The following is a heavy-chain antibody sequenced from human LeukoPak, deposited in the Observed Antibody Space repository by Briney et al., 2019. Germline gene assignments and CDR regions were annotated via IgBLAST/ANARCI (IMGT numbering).Heavy chain of an antibody. Sequence: GGSLRLSCAASGFTFSSYAMSWVRQAPGKGLEWVSAISGSGGSTYYADSVKGRFTISRDNSKNTLYLQMNSLRAEDTAVYYCAKHLYYYDSSGPAQYWGQGTLVTVSS. CDR3: AKHLYYYDSSGPAQY. V-gene: IGHV3-23*01. J-gene: IGHJ4*02. CDR2: ISGSGGST. CDR1: GFTFSSYA. D-gene: IGHD3-22*01.